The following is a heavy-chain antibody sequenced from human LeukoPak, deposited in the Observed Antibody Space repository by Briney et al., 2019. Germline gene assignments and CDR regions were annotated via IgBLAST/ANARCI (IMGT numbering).Heavy chain of an antibody. Sequence: GGSLRLSCAASGFTFSDYAIHWVRQAPGKGLEWVAVISYDGSNKFYADSVKGRFTISRDNSNNTLCLQMNSLRAEDTAVYYCARGSSNSGSYYNWFDPWGQGTLVTVSS. J-gene: IGHJ5*02. CDR2: ISYDGSNK. CDR3: ARGSSNSGSYYNWFDP. D-gene: IGHD1-26*01. V-gene: IGHV3-30*04. CDR1: GFTFSDYA.